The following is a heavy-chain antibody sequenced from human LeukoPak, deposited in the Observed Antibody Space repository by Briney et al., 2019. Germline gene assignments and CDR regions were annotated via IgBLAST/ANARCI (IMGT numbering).Heavy chain of an antibody. D-gene: IGHD1-26*01. CDR2: IYYSGST. CDR1: GGSISSYY. Sequence: SETLSLTCTVSGGSISSYYWSWIRQPPGKGLEWIGYIYYSGSTNYNPSLKSRVTISVDTSKNQFSLKLSSVTAADTAVYYCARMVGISGSYNYYYYMDVWGKGTTVTVSS. CDR3: ARMVGISGSYNYYYYMDV. V-gene: IGHV4-59*01. J-gene: IGHJ6*03.